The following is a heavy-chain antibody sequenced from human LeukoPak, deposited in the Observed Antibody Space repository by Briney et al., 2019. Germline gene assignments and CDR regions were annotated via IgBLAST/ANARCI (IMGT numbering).Heavy chain of an antibody. D-gene: IGHD5-18*01. V-gene: IGHV4-59*01. Sequence: PSETLSLTCTVSGGSISSYYWSWIRQPPGKGLEWVGYIYYSGSTNYNPSLKSRVTISVDTSKNQFSLKLSSVTAADTAVYYCARVYRGYSYGHNWFDPWGQGTLVTVSS. CDR2: IYYSGST. CDR1: GGSISSYY. CDR3: ARVYRGYSYGHNWFDP. J-gene: IGHJ5*02.